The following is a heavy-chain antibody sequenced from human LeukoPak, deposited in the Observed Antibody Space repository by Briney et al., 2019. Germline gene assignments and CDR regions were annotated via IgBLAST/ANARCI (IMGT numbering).Heavy chain of an antibody. CDR2: IKQDGSEK. D-gene: IGHD6-6*01. J-gene: IGHJ4*02. V-gene: IGHV3-7*01. Sequence: GGSLRLSCAASGFTFSSYWMSWVRQAPGKGLEWVANIKQDGSEKYYVDSVKGRFTISRDNAKNSLYLQMNSLRAEDTAVYYCARADKYSSSPGSFDYWGQGTLVTVSS. CDR1: GFTFSSYW. CDR3: ARADKYSSSPGSFDY.